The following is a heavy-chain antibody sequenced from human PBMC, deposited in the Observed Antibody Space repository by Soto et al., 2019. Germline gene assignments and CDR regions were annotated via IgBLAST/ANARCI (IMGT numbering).Heavy chain of an antibody. V-gene: IGHV1-69*02. Sequence: QVQLVHSGAEVKKPGSSVKVSCTASGGTFSSYTISWVRQAPGQGLEWMGRITPILGIANYAQKLQGRATITADQSTSPPYMALTSLRSEDTSVYYCPPNIFRDTVSFDPWGQGTLVTLSS. D-gene: IGHD3-9*01. J-gene: IGHJ5*02. CDR2: ITPILGIA. CDR3: PPNIFRDTVSFDP. CDR1: GGTFSSYT.